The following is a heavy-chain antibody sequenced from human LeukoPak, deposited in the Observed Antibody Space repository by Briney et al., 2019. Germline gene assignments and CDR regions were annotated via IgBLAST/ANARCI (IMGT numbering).Heavy chain of an antibody. CDR3: ARVPVSGHSWFDP. J-gene: IGHJ5*02. CDR2: INGDGRST. Sequence: QPGGSLRLSCAASGFTFTNFWMHWVRQTPGKGLVWVSRINGDGRSTTYADSVKGRFTISRDNAKNTLYLQMNSLRAEDTGVYYCARVPVSGHSWFDPWGQGTLVTVSS. CDR1: GFTFTNFW. D-gene: IGHD6-19*01. V-gene: IGHV3-74*03.